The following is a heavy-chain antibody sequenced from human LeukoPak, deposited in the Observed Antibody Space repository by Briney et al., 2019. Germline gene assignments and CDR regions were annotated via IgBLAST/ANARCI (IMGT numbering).Heavy chain of an antibody. CDR1: GGSFSGYY. J-gene: IGHJ4*02. CDR2: INHSGST. V-gene: IGHV4-34*01. CDR3: ARPGGSYSYFDY. Sequence: SETLSLTCAVYGGSFSGYYWSWIRQPPGKGLEWIGEINHSGSTNYNPSLKSRVTISVNTTTNQFSLKLSSVTAADTAVYYCARPGGSYSYFDYWGQGTLVTVSS. D-gene: IGHD1-26*01.